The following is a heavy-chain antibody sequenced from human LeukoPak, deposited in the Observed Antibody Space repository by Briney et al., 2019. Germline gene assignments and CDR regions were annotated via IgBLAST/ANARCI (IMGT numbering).Heavy chain of an antibody. D-gene: IGHD3-9*01. CDR3: ARGTDMTKLTGYYSFEY. V-gene: IGHV4-4*07. J-gene: IGHJ4*02. Sequence: SETLSLTCTVSVGSISGYYWTWIRQPAGEGLEWVGRVYSSGTAYYNPSLESRVTISLDTTNNQFSLRMTSMTAADTAVYYCARGTDMTKLTGYYSFEYWSPGTLVSVSS. CDR1: VGSISGYY. CDR2: VYSSGTA.